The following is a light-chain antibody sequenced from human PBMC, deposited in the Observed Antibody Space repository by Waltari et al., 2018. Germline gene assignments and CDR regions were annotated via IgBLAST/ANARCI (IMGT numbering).Light chain of an antibody. CDR2: GAS. J-gene: IGKJ2*01. CDR3: QQYGTSPPYT. CDR1: QYVSSSS. Sequence: EIVLTQSPDTLSLSPGERATLSCRASQYVSSSSLARYQQKPGQAPRRLIYGASSRATVIPDRFSGSWSVTDFTLTISRLEPEDFVVYYWQQYGTSPPYTFGQGTKLEI. V-gene: IGKV3-20*01.